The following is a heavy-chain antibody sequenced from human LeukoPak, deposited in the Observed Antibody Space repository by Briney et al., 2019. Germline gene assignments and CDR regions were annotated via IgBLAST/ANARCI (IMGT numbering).Heavy chain of an antibody. CDR3: ARYNYYDSSGYHY. CDR1: GGSISSSSYY. J-gene: IGHJ4*02. D-gene: IGHD3-22*01. Sequence: PSETLSLTCTVSGGSISSSSYYWGWIRQPPGKGLEWIGSIYYSGSTYYNPSLKSRVTISVDTSKNQFSLKLSSVTAADTAVYYCARYNYYDSSGYHYWGQGTLVTVSS. V-gene: IGHV4-39*07. CDR2: IYYSGST.